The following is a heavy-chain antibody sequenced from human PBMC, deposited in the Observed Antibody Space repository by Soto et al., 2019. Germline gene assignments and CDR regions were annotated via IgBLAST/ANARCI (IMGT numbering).Heavy chain of an antibody. CDR2: IWYDGSNK. CDR1: GFTFSSYG. D-gene: IGHD4-4*01. CDR3: ARDFGSVTAVGTGGMDV. J-gene: IGHJ6*02. V-gene: IGHV3-33*01. Sequence: ESGGGVVQPGRSLRLSCAASGFTFSSYGMHWVRQAPGKGLEWVAVIWYDGSNKYYADSVKGRFTISRDNSKNTLYLQMNSLRAEDTAVYYCARDFGSVTAVGTGGMDVWGQGTTVTVSS.